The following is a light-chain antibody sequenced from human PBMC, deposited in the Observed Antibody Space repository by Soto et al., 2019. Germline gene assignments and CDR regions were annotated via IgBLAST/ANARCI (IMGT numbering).Light chain of an antibody. J-gene: IGKJ1*01. CDR2: AAS. CDR3: QQSHSTPPT. V-gene: IGKV1-39*01. Sequence: DIRMTQSPSSLSASVRDRVIITCRASQSISTYLKWYQQKPGKPPKLLIYAASSLQSGVPSRFSGSGSGTQFTLTISSLQPEDFASYYCQQSHSTPPTFGQGTKVEIK. CDR1: QSISTY.